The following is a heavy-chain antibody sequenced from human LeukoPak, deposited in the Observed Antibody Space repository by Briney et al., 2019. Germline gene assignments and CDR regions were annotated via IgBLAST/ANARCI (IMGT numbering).Heavy chain of an antibody. Sequence: GGSLRLSCAASGFTFSSYWMSWVRQAPGKGLEWVANIKQDGSEKHYVDSVEGRFTISRDNAKDSLYLQMNSLRAEDTAVYYCATAAYNWNYYFDYWGQGTLVSVSS. CDR1: GFTFSSYW. V-gene: IGHV3-7*01. CDR3: ATAAYNWNYYFDY. CDR2: IKQDGSEK. D-gene: IGHD1-7*01. J-gene: IGHJ4*02.